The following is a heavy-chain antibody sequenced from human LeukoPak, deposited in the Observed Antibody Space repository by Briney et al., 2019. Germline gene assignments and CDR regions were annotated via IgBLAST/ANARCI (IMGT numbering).Heavy chain of an antibody. V-gene: IGHV4-30-2*01. CDR2: IYHSGST. Sequence: SETLSLTCAVSGGSISSGGYSWSWIRQPPGTGLEWIGYIYHSGSTYYNPSFKSRVTISVDRSKNQFSLRLGSVAAADTAVYYCAREDSGPIDYWGQGTLVTVSS. CDR1: GGSISSGGYS. CDR3: AREDSGPIDY. J-gene: IGHJ4*02.